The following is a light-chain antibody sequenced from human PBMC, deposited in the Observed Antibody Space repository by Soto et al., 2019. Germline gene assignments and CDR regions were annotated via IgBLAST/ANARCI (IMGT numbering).Light chain of an antibody. Sequence: QSALTQPASVSGSHGQSITISCTGTSSDVGGYNYVSWYQQHPGKAPKLMIYDVSNRPSGVSNRFSGSKSGNTASLTISGLQAEDEADYYCSSYTSSSPYVVFGGGTKLTVL. CDR2: DVS. V-gene: IGLV2-14*01. CDR1: SSDVGGYNY. J-gene: IGLJ2*01. CDR3: SSYTSSSPYVV.